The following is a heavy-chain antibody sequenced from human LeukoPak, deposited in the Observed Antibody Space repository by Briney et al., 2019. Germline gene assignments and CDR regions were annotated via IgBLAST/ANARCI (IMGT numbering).Heavy chain of an antibody. Sequence: PGGSLRLPCAASGFTFDDYAMHWVRQARGKGLGWDSGVGWNGNNIGYAESVKGRFTMSRDNAKNALSLQMSSLRVEDTALYYCAKDMGGGGPFDYGGQGTLDSVSS. CDR2: VGWNGNNI. J-gene: IGHJ4*02. CDR1: GFTFDDYA. V-gene: IGHV3-9*01. D-gene: IGHD3-16*01. CDR3: AKDMGGGGPFDY.